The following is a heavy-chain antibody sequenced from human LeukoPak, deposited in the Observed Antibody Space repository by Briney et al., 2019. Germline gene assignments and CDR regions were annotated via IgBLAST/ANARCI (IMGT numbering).Heavy chain of an antibody. D-gene: IGHD2-21*02. J-gene: IGHJ4*02. Sequence: ASVKVSCKASGYTFTGYYMHWVRQAPGQGLEWLGIINPSGGDTKYAQKFQGRVTLTRDKSTSTVYMELSSLTSDDTAVYYCARAYCAEDCSIRYFDYWGQGTLVTVSS. CDR1: GYTFTGYY. CDR3: ARAYCAEDCSIRYFDY. CDR2: INPSGGDT. V-gene: IGHV1-46*01.